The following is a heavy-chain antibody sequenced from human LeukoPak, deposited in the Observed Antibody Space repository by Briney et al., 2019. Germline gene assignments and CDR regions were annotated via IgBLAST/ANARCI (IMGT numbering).Heavy chain of an antibody. CDR3: AKDITMIVVEIGAFDI. D-gene: IGHD3-22*01. Sequence: PAGGSLRFSCAASGFTFSSYAMSGVRQAPGKGLEWVSAIRGSGGSTYYADSVKGRFTISRDNSKNTLYLQMNSLRAQDTAVYYCAKDITMIVVEIGAFDIWGQGTMVTVSS. CDR2: IRGSGGST. V-gene: IGHV3-23*01. J-gene: IGHJ3*02. CDR1: GFTFSSYA.